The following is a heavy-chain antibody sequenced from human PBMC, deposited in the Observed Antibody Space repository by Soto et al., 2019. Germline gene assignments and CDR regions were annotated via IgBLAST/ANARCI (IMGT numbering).Heavy chain of an antibody. CDR2: IYYSGST. J-gene: IGHJ6*02. Sequence: SETLSLTCTVSGGSISRSSYNWGWIRQPPGKGLEWIGSIYYSGSTYYNPSLKSRVTISVDTSKNQFSLKLSSVTAADTAMYYCATANGSGSYPGTPPKYYYGMDVWGQGTTVTVSS. D-gene: IGHD3-10*01. CDR3: ATANGSGSYPGTPPKYYYGMDV. V-gene: IGHV4-39*01. CDR1: GGSISRSSYN.